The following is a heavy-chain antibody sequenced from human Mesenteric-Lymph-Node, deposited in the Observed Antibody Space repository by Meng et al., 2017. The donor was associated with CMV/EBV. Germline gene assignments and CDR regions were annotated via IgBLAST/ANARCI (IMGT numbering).Heavy chain of an antibody. D-gene: IGHD1-26*01. CDR3: ARDSGSYPTDY. Sequence: ASVKVSCKASGYTFTSYGISWVRQAPGQGLEWMGWISAYNGNTNYAQKFQGRVTMTRDTSISTAYMELSRLRSDDTAVYYCARDSGSYPTDYWGQGTLVTVSS. CDR2: ISAYNGNT. CDR1: GYTFTSYG. V-gene: IGHV1-18*01. J-gene: IGHJ4*02.